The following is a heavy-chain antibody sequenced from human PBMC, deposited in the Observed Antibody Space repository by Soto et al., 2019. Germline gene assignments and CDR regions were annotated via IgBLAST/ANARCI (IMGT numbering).Heavy chain of an antibody. CDR3: ARVPVGGYCDGYGDYYSPMDC. J-gene: IGHJ6*01. D-gene: IGHD5-18*01. CDR2: TYYRSKWYN. Sequence: PSQPLSLTCAISGDSVSSNSAACNWIRQSPSRGLEWLGRTYYRSKWYNDYAVSVKSRITINPDTSKNQFSLQLNSVTPEDTAVYYCARVPVGGYCDGYGDYYSPMDCWGHRATVTGSS. CDR1: GDSVSSNSAA. V-gene: IGHV6-1*01.